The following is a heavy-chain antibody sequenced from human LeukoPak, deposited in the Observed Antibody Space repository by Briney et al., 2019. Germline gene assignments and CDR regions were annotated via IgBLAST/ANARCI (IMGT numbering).Heavy chain of an antibody. CDR3: ARDRLRRFDY. V-gene: IGHV3-7*03. Sequence: GGSLRLSCVASGFTFSNYWMTWVRQAPGKGLEWVANMKEGGSDEFYVDSVKGRFTISRDNGKHSVFLQMHSRRVEDTAVYYCARDRLRRFDYWGQGILVTVSS. CDR2: MKEGGSDE. J-gene: IGHJ4*02. CDR1: GFTFSNYW.